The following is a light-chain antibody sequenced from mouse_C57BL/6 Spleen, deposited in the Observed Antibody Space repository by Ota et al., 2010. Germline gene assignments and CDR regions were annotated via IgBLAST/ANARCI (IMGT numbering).Light chain of an antibody. J-gene: IGKJ5*01. V-gene: IGKV6-23*01. Sequence: DIVMTQSQKFMATSVGDRVSVTCKASQNVATNVVWYQQKPGQSPKLLIYWASTRHTGVPDRFTGSGSGTDFTLTISNVQSEDLADYFCQQYSSYPLTFGAGTKLELK. CDR2: WAS. CDR3: QQYSSYPLT. CDR1: QNVATN.